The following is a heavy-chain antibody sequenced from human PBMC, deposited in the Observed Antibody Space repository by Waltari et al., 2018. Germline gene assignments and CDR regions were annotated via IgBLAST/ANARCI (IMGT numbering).Heavy chain of an antibody. CDR2: INHSGST. CDR1: GGSFSGYY. J-gene: IGHJ2*01. CDR3: ARGMVDWWLRLRGQDWYFDL. V-gene: IGHV4-34*01. D-gene: IGHD5-12*01. Sequence: QVQLQQWGAGLLKPSETLSLTCAVYGGSFSGYYWSWIRQPPGKGLEWIGEINHSGSTNYNPSRKSRVTISVDTSKNQFSLKLSSVTAADTAVYYCARGMVDWWLRLRGQDWYFDLWGRGTLVTVSS.